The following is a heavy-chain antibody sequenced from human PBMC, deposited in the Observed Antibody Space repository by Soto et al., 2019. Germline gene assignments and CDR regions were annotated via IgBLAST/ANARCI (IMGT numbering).Heavy chain of an antibody. J-gene: IGHJ4*02. D-gene: IGHD3-22*01. CDR1: GFTFSSYA. CDR2: ISGSGGST. Sequence: EVQLLESGGGLVQPGGSLRLSCAASGFTFSSYAMSWVRQAPGKGLEWVSAISGSGGSTYYADSVKGRFTISRDNSKNTLYLQMNSLRAEDTAVYYCAKDRVYYYDSSGYYFNYFDYWGQGALVTVSS. CDR3: AKDRVYYYDSSGYYFNYFDY. V-gene: IGHV3-23*01.